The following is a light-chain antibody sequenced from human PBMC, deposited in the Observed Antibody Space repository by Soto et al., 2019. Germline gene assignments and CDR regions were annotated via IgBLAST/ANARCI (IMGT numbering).Light chain of an antibody. CDR1: SSDVGGYNY. Sequence: SALTQPPSASGSPGQSVTISCTGTSSDVGGYNYVSWYQQHPGKAPKLMIYEVSKRPSGVPDRFSGSKSGNTASLTVSGPQAEDEADYYCSSYAGSNNYVFGTGTKLTVL. J-gene: IGLJ1*01. V-gene: IGLV2-8*01. CDR2: EVS. CDR3: SSYAGSNNYV.